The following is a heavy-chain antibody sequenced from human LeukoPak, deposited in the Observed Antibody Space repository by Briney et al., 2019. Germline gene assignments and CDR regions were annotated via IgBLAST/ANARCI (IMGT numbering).Heavy chain of an antibody. CDR1: GFTVSSNY. CDR2: IYSGGST. Sequence: GGSLRLSCAASGFTVSSNYMSWVRQAPGKGLEWVSVIYSGGSTYYADSVKGRFTISRDNSKNTLYLQMNSLRAEDPAVYYCASTHDYGDYVPVWGKGTTVTVPS. J-gene: IGHJ6*04. D-gene: IGHD4-17*01. CDR3: ASTHDYGDYVPV. V-gene: IGHV3-66*02.